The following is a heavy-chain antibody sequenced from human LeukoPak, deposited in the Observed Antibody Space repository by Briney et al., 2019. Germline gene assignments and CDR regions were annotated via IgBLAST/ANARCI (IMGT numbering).Heavy chain of an antibody. CDR3: AKSVASDAY. CDR2: ISYDGSNK. V-gene: IGHV3-30*18. J-gene: IGHJ4*02. CDR1: GFTFNSYG. Sequence: GGSLRPSCAASGFTFNSYGMHWVRQAPGKGLEWVAVISYDGSNKYYADFVKGRFTISRDNSKNTLSLQMNGLIPEDTAVYYCAKSVASDAYWGQGTLVTVSS. D-gene: IGHD5-12*01.